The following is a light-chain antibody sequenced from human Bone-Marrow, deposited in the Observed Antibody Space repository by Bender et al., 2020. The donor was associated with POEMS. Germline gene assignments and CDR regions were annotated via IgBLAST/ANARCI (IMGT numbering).Light chain of an antibody. J-gene: IGLJ1*01. CDR2: EDN. Sequence: SYELTQPPSLSVSAGQTGSITCSGDKLGGKFSSWYQQKPGQSPVLVIYEDNKRPSGIPERFSGSISGNTATLTISGTQAMDEADYYCLTWDSATDTYVFGGGTKVTVL. CDR3: LTWDSATDTYV. V-gene: IGLV3-1*01. CDR1: KLGGKF.